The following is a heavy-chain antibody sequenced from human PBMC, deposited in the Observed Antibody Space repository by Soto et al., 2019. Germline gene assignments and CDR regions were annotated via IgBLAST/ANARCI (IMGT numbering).Heavy chain of an antibody. V-gene: IGHV3-23*01. CDR3: AKCWVIAARLWGLFDY. Sequence: GGSLRLSCAASGFTFSSYAMSWVRQAPGKGLEWVSAISGSGGSTYYADSVKGRFTISRDNSKNTLYLQMNSLRAEDTAVYYCAKCWVIAARLWGLFDYWGQGTLVTVSS. CDR2: ISGSGGST. CDR1: GFTFSSYA. J-gene: IGHJ4*02. D-gene: IGHD6-6*01.